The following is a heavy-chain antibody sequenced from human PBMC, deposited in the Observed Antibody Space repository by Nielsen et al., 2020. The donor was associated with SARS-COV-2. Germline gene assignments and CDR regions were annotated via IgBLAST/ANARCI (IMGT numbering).Heavy chain of an antibody. Sequence: GESLKISCAASGFTFSRFAISWVRQAPGKGLEWVASISGSGESTHYVDSVKGRFTIARDNSKETLYLQMDSLEIEDTGVYYCSTGGVAAVGTYYYYYGMDVWGQGTTVAVSS. CDR3: STGGVAAVGTYYYYYGMDV. CDR1: GFTFSRFA. J-gene: IGHJ6*02. V-gene: IGHV3-23*01. CDR2: ISGSGEST. D-gene: IGHD6-13*01.